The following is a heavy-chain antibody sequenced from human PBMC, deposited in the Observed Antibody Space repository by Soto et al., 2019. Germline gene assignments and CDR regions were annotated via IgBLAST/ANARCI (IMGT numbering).Heavy chain of an antibody. V-gene: IGHV4-30-4*01. Sequence: SETLSLTCTVSGGSISSGDYYWNWIRQPPGKGLEWIGYIYHSGSTSYNPSLKSRLSISVDTSKNQFSLNLTSMTAADTAVYFCARGVTVAGHFNCWGQGTLVTVSS. J-gene: IGHJ4*02. CDR1: GGSISSGDYY. CDR2: IYHSGST. D-gene: IGHD6-19*01. CDR3: ARGVTVAGHFNC.